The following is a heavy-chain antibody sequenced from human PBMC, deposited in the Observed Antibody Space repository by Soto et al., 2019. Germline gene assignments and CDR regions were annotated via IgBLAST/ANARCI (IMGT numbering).Heavy chain of an antibody. V-gene: IGHV4-34*01. CDR3: ARGQYYYDSSGYLS. J-gene: IGHJ4*02. Sequence: SETLSLTCSVYGGSFSGYYWSWIRQPPGKGLEWIGEINHSGSTNYNPSLKSRVTISVDTSKNQFSLKLSSVTAADTAVYYCARGQYYYDSSGYLSWGQGTLVTVSS. CDR1: GGSFSGYY. CDR2: INHSGST. D-gene: IGHD3-22*01.